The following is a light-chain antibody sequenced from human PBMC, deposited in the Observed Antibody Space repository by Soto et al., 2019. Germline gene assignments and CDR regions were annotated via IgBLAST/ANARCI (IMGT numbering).Light chain of an antibody. Sequence: EIGLTQSPGTLSLSPGERATLSCRASQSVSTYLAWYQQKPGQAPRLLIYGASSRATGIPDRFSGSGSGTDFTLTISSLDPEDFAVYFCQQYGYSPRTFGQGTKVDI. CDR1: QSVSTY. V-gene: IGKV3-20*01. CDR2: GAS. CDR3: QQYGYSPRT. J-gene: IGKJ1*01.